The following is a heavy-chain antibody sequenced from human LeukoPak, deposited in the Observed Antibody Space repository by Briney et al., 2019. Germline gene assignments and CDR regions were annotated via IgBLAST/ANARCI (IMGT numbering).Heavy chain of an antibody. CDR2: IYSGGST. V-gene: IGHV3-53*01. D-gene: IGHD3-3*01. CDR1: GFTVSSNY. J-gene: IGHJ6*04. CDR3: ARMTSPGRSGYYV. Sequence: GGSLRLSCAASGFTVSSNYMSWVRQAPGKGLEWVSVIYSGGSTYYADSVKGRFTISRDNSKNTLYLQMNSLRAEDTAVYYCARMTSPGRSGYYVWGKGTTVTISS.